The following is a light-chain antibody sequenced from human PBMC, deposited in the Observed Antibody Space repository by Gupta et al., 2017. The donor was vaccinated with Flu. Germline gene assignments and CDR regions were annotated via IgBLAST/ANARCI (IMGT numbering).Light chain of an antibody. CDR1: QSLLYKNGITY. V-gene: IGKV2-30*01. CDR3: MRGTHPWT. CDR2: AFS. J-gene: IGKJ2*02. Sequence: DVVRTQSPLSLPVTLGQTASISCRPSQSLLYKNGITYLNWFQQSPSQSPRRLIYAFSYRDSGVPDIFSGSWSGTDSPLKISRVEAEDVGVYYFMRGTHPWTFGQGTRLEI.